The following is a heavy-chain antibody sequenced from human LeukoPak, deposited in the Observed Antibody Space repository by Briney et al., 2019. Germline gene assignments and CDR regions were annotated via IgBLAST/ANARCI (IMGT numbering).Heavy chain of an antibody. D-gene: IGHD3-22*01. J-gene: IGHJ4*02. CDR3: ARGVIHYDSSGFDY. Sequence: SQTLSLTCTVSGGSISSGVYYWSWIRQHPGKGLEWIGYIYYSGSTYYNPSLKSRVTISVDTSKNQFSLKLSSVTAADTAVYYCARGVIHYDSSGFDYWGQGTLVTVSS. CDR1: GGSISSGVYY. V-gene: IGHV4-31*03. CDR2: IYYSGST.